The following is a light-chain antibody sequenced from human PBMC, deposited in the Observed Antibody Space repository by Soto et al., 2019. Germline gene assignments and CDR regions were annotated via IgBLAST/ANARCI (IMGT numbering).Light chain of an antibody. CDR3: AAWDDSLNGVV. J-gene: IGLJ2*01. CDR2: SNN. Sequence: QSVLTQPPSASGTPGQRVTISCSGSSFNIGGNTVNWYQQVTGTAPKLLINSNNQRPSGVPDRFSGSKSGTSASLAISGLRSEDEADYYCAAWDDSLNGVVFGGGTQLTVL. CDR1: SFNIGGNT. V-gene: IGLV1-44*01.